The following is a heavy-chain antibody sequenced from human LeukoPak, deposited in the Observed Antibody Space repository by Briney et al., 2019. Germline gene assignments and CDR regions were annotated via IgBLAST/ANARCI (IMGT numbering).Heavy chain of an antibody. Sequence: GGSLRLSCAASGFTFNSYSMNWVRQAPGKGLEWVSSISSSSYIYYADSVKGRFTISRDNAKNSLYLQMNSLRAEDTAVYYCARSSNGYFVYYYYYMDVWGKGTTVTISS. V-gene: IGHV3-21*01. D-gene: IGHD3-9*01. CDR3: ARSSNGYFVYYYYYMDV. CDR2: ISSSSYI. J-gene: IGHJ6*03. CDR1: GFTFNSYS.